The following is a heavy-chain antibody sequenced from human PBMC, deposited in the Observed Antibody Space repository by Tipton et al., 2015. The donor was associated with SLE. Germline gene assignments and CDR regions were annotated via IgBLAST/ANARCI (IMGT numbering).Heavy chain of an antibody. CDR3: GGRITMIAPFDY. J-gene: IGHJ4*02. Sequence: TLSLTCAVYGGSFSGYYWSWIRQPPGKGLEWIGEINHSGSTNYNPSLKSRFTISVDTSKNQFSLKLSSVTAADTAVYYCGGRITMIAPFDYWGQGTLVTVSS. CDR2: INHSGST. D-gene: IGHD3-22*01. V-gene: IGHV4-34*01. CDR1: GGSFSGYY.